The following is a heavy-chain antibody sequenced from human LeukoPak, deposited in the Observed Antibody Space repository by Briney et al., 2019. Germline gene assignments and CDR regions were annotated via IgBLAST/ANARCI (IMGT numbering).Heavy chain of an antibody. D-gene: IGHD6-19*01. CDR2: INSDASST. Sequence: GGSLRLSCAASGFTFSSYWMHWVRQAPGKGLVWVSRINSDASSTSYADSAKGRFTISRDNAKNQLYLQMNSLRAEDTAVYYCARVAAVAGADFDYWGQGTLVTVSS. CDR3: ARVAAVAGADFDY. J-gene: IGHJ4*02. CDR1: GFTFSSYW. V-gene: IGHV3-74*01.